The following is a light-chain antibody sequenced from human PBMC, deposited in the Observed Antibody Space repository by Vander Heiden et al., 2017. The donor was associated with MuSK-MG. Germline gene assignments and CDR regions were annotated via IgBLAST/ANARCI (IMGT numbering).Light chain of an antibody. J-gene: IGKJ1*01. Sequence: DIQMTQSPSTLSASVGDRVTITCRASQSISSWLAWYQQKPGKAPKLLIYKASSLESGVPSRFSGSGSGTEFTLTISSLHPDDFATYYCQQDNRSPWAFGQGTKVEIK. CDR2: KAS. CDR3: QQDNRSPWA. CDR1: QSISSW. V-gene: IGKV1-5*03.